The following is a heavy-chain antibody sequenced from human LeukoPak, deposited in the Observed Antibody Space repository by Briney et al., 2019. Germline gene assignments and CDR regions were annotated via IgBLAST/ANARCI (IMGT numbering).Heavy chain of an antibody. Sequence: GGSLRLSCAASGFTFSSYGMHWVRQAPGKGLEWVAVISYDGSNKYYADSVKGRFTISRDNSKNTLYLQMNSLRAEDTAVYYCAKDRSYYYGSGSYYSEGTPWFDPWGQGTLVTVSS. CDR2: ISYDGSNK. CDR3: AKDRSYYYGSGSYYSEGTPWFDP. D-gene: IGHD3-10*01. J-gene: IGHJ5*02. V-gene: IGHV3-30*18. CDR1: GFTFSSYG.